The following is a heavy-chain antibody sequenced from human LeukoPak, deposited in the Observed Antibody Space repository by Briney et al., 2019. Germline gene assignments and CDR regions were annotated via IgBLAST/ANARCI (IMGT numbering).Heavy chain of an antibody. CDR1: GFSFSTYA. V-gene: IGHV3-23*01. CDR2: VNGNGGST. J-gene: IGHJ4*02. CDR3: AKEMGSWYFEGITTFDY. Sequence: GGSLRLSCAASGFSFSTYAMSWVRQAPGKGLEWVSGVNGNGGSTSYADSVKGRFTISRDNSKNTLYLQMNSLRAEDTAVYYCAKEMGSWYFEGITTFDYWGQGTLVTVSS. D-gene: IGHD6-13*01.